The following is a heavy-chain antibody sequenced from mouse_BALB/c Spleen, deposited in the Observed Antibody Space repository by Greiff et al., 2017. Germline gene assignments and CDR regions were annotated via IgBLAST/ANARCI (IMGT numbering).Heavy chain of an antibody. Sequence: EVQLQQSGPELVKPGASVKMSCKASGYTFTSYVMHWVKQKPGQGLEWIGYINPYNDGTKYNEKFKGKATLTSDKSSSTAYMELSSLTSEDSAVYYCARSGGYDYYYAMDYWGQGTSVTVSS. V-gene: IGHV1-14*01. J-gene: IGHJ4*01. CDR3: ARSGGYDYYYAMDY. CDR1: GYTFTSYV. CDR2: INPYNDGT. D-gene: IGHD2-2*01.